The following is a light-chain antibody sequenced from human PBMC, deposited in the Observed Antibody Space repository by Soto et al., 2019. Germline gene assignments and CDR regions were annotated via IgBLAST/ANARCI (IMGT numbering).Light chain of an antibody. CDR3: LQHNTYIGTWT. CDR1: QSISSY. Sequence: IQMTQSPSSLSASVGDRVTITCRTIQSISSYLNWYQQKPGEAPKLLIYAASSLQGGVPSRFSGSGSETDFTLTISSLQPEDFATYFCLQHNTYIGTWTFGQGTKVDIK. V-gene: IGKV1-39*01. J-gene: IGKJ1*01. CDR2: AAS.